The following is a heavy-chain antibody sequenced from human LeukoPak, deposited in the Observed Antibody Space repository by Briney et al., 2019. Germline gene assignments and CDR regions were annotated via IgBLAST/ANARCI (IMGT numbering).Heavy chain of an antibody. CDR3: ARDDNGGYDY. Sequence: GGSLRLSCAASGFTFSNYWMNWVRQAPGKGLERVANIKHDGSEKYYVDSVKGRFSISRDNAKNSLYLQMNSLRAEDTAVYYCARDDNGGYDYWGQGTLVTVSS. V-gene: IGHV3-7*01. J-gene: IGHJ4*02. CDR1: GFTFSNYW. CDR2: IKHDGSEK. D-gene: IGHD4/OR15-4a*01.